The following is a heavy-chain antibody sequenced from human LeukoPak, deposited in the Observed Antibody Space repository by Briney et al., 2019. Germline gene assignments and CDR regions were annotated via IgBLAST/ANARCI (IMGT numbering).Heavy chain of an antibody. CDR1: DFTFSNYA. CDR3: ARESYYDSRAEVDAFDI. Sequence: PGGSLRLSCAAFDFTFSNYAMSWVRQSPGKGLEWVSGTSGSGGSRYYPDSVKGRFTISRDNSKNTLSLEMNSLRAEDTAVYYCARESYYDSRAEVDAFDIWGQGTMVTVSS. V-gene: IGHV3-23*01. CDR2: TSGSGGSR. J-gene: IGHJ3*02. D-gene: IGHD3-22*01.